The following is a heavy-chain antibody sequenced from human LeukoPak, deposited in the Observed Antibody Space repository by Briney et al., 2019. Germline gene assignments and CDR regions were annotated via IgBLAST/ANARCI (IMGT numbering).Heavy chain of an antibody. J-gene: IGHJ4*02. Sequence: PGGSLRLSCAASEFSVGSNYMTWVRQAPGKGLEWVSLISWDGGSTYYADSVKGRFTISRDNSKNSLYLQMNSLRAEDTALYYCAKEGDYGDYDWGQGTLVTVSS. CDR1: EFSVGSNY. CDR3: AKEGDYGDYD. D-gene: IGHD4-17*01. V-gene: IGHV3-43D*03. CDR2: ISWDGGST.